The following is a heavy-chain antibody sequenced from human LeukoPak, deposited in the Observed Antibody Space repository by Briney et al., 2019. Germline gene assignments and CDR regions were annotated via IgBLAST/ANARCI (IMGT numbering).Heavy chain of an antibody. J-gene: IGHJ6*03. CDR2: ISGSGGST. CDR1: GFTFSSYG. Sequence: PGGSLRLSCAASGFTFSSYGMSWVRQAPGKGLEWVSAISGSGGSTYYADSVKGRFTISRDNSKNTLYLQMNSLRAEDTAVYYCAKGAAYDILTGYYSSYYYYYMDVWGKGTTVTISS. CDR3: AKGAAYDILTGYYSSYYYYYMDV. V-gene: IGHV3-23*01. D-gene: IGHD3-9*01.